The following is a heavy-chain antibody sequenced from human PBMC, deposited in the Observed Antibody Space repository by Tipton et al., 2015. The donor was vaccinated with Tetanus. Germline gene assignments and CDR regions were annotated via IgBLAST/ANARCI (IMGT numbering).Heavy chain of an antibody. CDR2: IYQTGST. D-gene: IGHD1-14*01. J-gene: IGHJ4*02. CDR3: ARGTGDY. Sequence: TLSLTCTVSRGPISSYYWSWIRQPPGQGLEWIGYIYQTGSTYFNPSLRSRLTMSFKMSKNQFSLKLTSVTAADTAVYYCARGTGDYWGQGTLVTVSS. CDR1: RGPISSYY. V-gene: IGHV4-59*12.